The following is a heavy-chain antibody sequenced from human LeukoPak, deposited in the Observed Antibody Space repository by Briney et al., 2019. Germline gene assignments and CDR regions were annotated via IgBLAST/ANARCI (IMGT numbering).Heavy chain of an antibody. Sequence: ASVKVSCKVFGYTLTELSMHWVRQAPGKGLEWMGGFDPEDGETIYAQKFQGRVTMTEDTSTDTAYMELSSLRSEDTAVYYCATPARFYYGSGSYYKSWGQGTLVTVSS. CDR2: FDPEDGET. J-gene: IGHJ5*02. CDR1: GYTLTELS. D-gene: IGHD3-10*01. V-gene: IGHV1-24*01. CDR3: ATPARFYYGSGSYYKS.